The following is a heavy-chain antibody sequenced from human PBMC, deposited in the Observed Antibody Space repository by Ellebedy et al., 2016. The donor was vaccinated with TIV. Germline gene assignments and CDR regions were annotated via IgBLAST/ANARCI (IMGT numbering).Heavy chain of an antibody. CDR2: VWYDGSDK. Sequence: GESLKISCAASGFMFSQYGMHWVRQAPGKGLEWVAVVWYDGSDKYYADSVKGRFTISRDNSKNTLFLQMNSLRAEDTAVYYCARESCNNITCYFDYWGLGTLVTVSS. J-gene: IGHJ4*02. D-gene: IGHD2/OR15-2a*01. CDR1: GFMFSQYG. CDR3: ARESCNNITCYFDY. V-gene: IGHV3-33*01.